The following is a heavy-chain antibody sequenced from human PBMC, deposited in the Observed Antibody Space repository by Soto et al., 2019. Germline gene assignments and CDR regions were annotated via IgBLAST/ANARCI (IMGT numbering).Heavy chain of an antibody. Sequence: QVQLVQSGAEVKKPGSSVKVSCKASGGTFSSYAISWVRQAPGQGLEWMGGIIPIFGTANYAQKFQGRVTITADKSTSTADMERSGLRCEETGVYYGGRDRAAADPGGVWGQGTLVTVSS. CDR3: GRDRAAADPGGV. CDR2: IIPIFGTA. V-gene: IGHV1-69*06. J-gene: IGHJ4*02. D-gene: IGHD6-13*01. CDR1: GGTFSSYA.